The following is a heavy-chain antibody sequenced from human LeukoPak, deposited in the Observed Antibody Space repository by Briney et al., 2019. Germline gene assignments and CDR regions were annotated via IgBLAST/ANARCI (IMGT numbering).Heavy chain of an antibody. J-gene: IGHJ4*02. CDR1: GYSITSAYY. Sequence: SETLSLTCTVSGYSITSAYYWGWIRQPPGKGLEWIGSFFLKGSTYYNPSLKSRVTISVDTSKNQFSLKLSSVTAADTAVYYCRGVRFGELFDYWGQGTLVTVSS. V-gene: IGHV4-38-2*02. CDR2: FFLKGST. D-gene: IGHD3-10*01. CDR3: RGVRFGELFDY.